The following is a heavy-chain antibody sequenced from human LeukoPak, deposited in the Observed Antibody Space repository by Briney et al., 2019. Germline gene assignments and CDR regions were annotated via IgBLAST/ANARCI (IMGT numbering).Heavy chain of an antibody. CDR1: GFTFSSYV. CDR3: ATKQWLAPPPDS. J-gene: IGHJ4*02. Sequence: KPGGSLRLSCAASGFTFSSYVMSWVRQAPGKGLEWVSAIGGYSLTVYNAHSLKGRLTVSRDNADNTMFLQMTSVRDEDTAVYYCATKQWLAPPPDSWGQGTPVTVSS. CDR2: IGGYSLTV. D-gene: IGHD6-19*01. V-gene: IGHV3-23*01.